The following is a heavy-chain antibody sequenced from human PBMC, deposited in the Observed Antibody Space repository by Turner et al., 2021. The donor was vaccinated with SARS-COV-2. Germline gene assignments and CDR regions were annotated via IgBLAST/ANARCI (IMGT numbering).Heavy chain of an antibody. D-gene: IGHD6-13*01. Sequence: EVQLVASGGGLVQPGGSLRPSCAASGFTFSSYWMSWVRQAPGKGLEWVANIKQDGSEKYYVDSVKGRFTISRDNSKNSLYLQMNSLRAEDTAVYYCARLHTSSWYFDYWGQGTLVTVSS. CDR3: ARLHTSSWYFDY. CDR1: GFTFSSYW. CDR2: IKQDGSEK. V-gene: IGHV3-7*03. J-gene: IGHJ4*02.